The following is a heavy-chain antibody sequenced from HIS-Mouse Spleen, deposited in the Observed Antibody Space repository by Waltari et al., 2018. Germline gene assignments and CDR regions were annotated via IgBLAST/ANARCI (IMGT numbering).Heavy chain of an antibody. Sequence: EVQLVESGGGLVQPGRSLRLSCAASGFTFDDYAMHWVRQAPGKGLGWVSGIRWNSGSIGYADSVKGRFTISRDNAKNSLYLQMNSLRAEDTALYYCAKRAVLGHFDYWGQGTLVTVSS. J-gene: IGHJ4*02. CDR3: AKRAVLGHFDY. D-gene: IGHD1-26*01. V-gene: IGHV3-9*01. CDR1: GFTFDDYA. CDR2: IRWNSGSI.